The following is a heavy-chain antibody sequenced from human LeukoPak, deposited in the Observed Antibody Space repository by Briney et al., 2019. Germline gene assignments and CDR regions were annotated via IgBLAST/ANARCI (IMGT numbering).Heavy chain of an antibody. Sequence: PGGSLKLSCAASGFTFSGSAMHWVRQASGKGLEWVGRIRSKANSYATAYAASVKGRFTISRDDSKNTAYLQMNSLKTEDTAVYYCTSRVTYYYGMGVWGQGTTVTVSS. CDR3: TSRVTYYYGMGV. CDR2: IRSKANSYAT. CDR1: GFTFSGSA. J-gene: IGHJ6*02. D-gene: IGHD4-11*01. V-gene: IGHV3-73*01.